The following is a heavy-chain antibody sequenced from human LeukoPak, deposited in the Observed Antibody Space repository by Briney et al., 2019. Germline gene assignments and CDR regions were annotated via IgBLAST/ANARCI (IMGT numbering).Heavy chain of an antibody. CDR1: GYTFTGYY. V-gene: IGHV1-2*06. Sequence: ASVKVSCKASGYTFTGYYMHWVRQAPGQGLEWMGRINPNSGGTNYAQKFQGRVTMTRDTSISTAYMGLSRLRSDDTAVYYCARDRGIITGTTPNWFDPWGQGTLVTVSS. CDR3: ARDRGIITGTTPNWFDP. D-gene: IGHD1-7*01. CDR2: INPNSGGT. J-gene: IGHJ5*02.